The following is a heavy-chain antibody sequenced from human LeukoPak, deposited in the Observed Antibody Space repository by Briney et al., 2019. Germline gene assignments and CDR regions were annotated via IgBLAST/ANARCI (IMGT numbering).Heavy chain of an antibody. V-gene: IGHV3-23*01. CDR2: ISGSGGST. D-gene: IGHD3-22*01. CDR1: GFTFSSYA. Sequence: PGGSLRLSCAASGFTFSSYAMSWVRQAPGEGLEWVSAISGSGGSTYYAGSVKGRFTISRDNSKNTLYLQMNSLRAEDTAVYYCAKDPLGYDSSGYYYVGYFDYWGQGTLVTVSS. CDR3: AKDPLGYDSSGYYYVGYFDY. J-gene: IGHJ4*02.